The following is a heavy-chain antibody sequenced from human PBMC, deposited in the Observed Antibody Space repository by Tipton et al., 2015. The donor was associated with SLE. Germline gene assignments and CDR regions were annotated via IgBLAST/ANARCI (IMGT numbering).Heavy chain of an antibody. V-gene: IGHV4-59*11. CDR1: GGSISSHY. CDR2: INYSGTT. J-gene: IGHJ3*01. D-gene: IGHD1-1*01. CDR3: ARLSRDTTAFDV. Sequence: TLSLTCTVSGGSISSHYWSWIWQPPGKGLEWIGTINYSGTTYYNPSLKSRVTLSVDTSKNQFFMKLTSVTAADTAVFYCARLSRDTTAFDVWGQGTMVTVSS.